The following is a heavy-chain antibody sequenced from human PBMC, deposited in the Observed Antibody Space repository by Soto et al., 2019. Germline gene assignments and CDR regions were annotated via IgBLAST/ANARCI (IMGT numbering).Heavy chain of an antibody. V-gene: IGHV3-30*04. CDR3: ARMFGFSYGPANRGMDV. D-gene: IGHD5-18*01. Sequence: QVQLVESGGGVAQPGRSLRLFCAASGFTLSSYSLHWVRQSPGKGLEWVAAISSDGTEKHYADSVKGRFTISRDNSKNPLSLQLKSPRTEDTAVYYCARMFGFSYGPANRGMDVWGQGTTVTVSS. CDR2: ISSDGTEK. CDR1: GFTLSSYS. J-gene: IGHJ6*02.